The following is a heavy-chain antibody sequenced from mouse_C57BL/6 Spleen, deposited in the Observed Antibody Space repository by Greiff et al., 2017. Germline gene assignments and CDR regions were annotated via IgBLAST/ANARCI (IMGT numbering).Heavy chain of an antibody. CDR3: ARSGGNLFDY. CDR2: IWSGGST. Sequence: VMLVESGPGLVQPSQSLSITCTVSGFSLTSYGVHWVRQSPGKGLEWLGVIWSGGSTDYTAAFISRLIISKDNSKSQFFFKMNSLQADDTAIYYCARSGGNLFDYWCQGTTLTVSS. D-gene: IGHD2-1*01. J-gene: IGHJ2*01. V-gene: IGHV2-2*01. CDR1: GFSLTSYG.